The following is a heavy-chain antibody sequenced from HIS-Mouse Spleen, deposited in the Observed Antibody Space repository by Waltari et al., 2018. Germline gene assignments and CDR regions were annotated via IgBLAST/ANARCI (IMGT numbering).Heavy chain of an antibody. CDR3: ARDRELYFDY. J-gene: IGHJ4*02. D-gene: IGHD1-26*01. CDR2: IYYSGST. V-gene: IGHV4-39*07. Sequence: QLQLQESGPGLVKPSETLSLTCTVPGGSLSSSSYHWGWIRQPPGKGLEWIGSIYYSGSTYYNPSLKSRVTISVDTSKNQFSLKLSSVTAADTAVYYCARDRELYFDYWGQGTLVTVSS. CDR1: GGSLSSSSYH.